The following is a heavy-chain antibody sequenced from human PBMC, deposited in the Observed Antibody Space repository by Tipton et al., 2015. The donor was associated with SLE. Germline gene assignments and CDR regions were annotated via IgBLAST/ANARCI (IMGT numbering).Heavy chain of an antibody. Sequence: SLRLSCAASGFTFRNYGMHWVRQAPGKGLEWVAVIWYDGSKKYYADSVKGRFTISRDNSKNTLYLQMNSLRVEDTAVYYCVRDREGGTGNGWFDSWGQGTLVTVSS. CDR2: IWYDGSKK. J-gene: IGHJ5*01. V-gene: IGHV3-33*01. CDR1: GFTFRNYG. CDR3: VRDREGGTGNGWFDS. D-gene: IGHD3-10*01.